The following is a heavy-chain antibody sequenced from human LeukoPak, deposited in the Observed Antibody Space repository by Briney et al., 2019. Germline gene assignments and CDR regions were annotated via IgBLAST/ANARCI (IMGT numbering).Heavy chain of an antibody. Sequence: ASETLSLTCAVYGGSFSGYYWSWIRQPPGKGLEWIGEINHSGSTNYNPSLKSRVTISVDTSKNQFSLKLSSVTAADTAVYYCARVYRSGYYNWFDPWGQGTLVTVSS. CDR3: ARVYRSGYYNWFDP. CDR1: GGSFSGYY. D-gene: IGHD3-3*01. CDR2: INHSGST. J-gene: IGHJ5*02. V-gene: IGHV4-34*01.